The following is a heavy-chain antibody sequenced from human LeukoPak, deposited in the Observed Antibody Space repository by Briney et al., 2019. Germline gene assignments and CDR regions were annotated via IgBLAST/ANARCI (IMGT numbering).Heavy chain of an antibody. J-gene: IGHJ2*01. V-gene: IGHV4-30-2*02. D-gene: IGHD3-3*02. CDR1: GGSISSGGYY. CDR3: ATSFSLKFDL. CDR2: IYHSGST. Sequence: PSETLSLTCTVSGGSISSGGYYWSWIRQPPGKGLEWIGYIYHSGSTYYNPSLKNRVTISVDRSKNQFSLKLSSVTAADTAVYYCATSFSLKFDLWGRGTLVTVSS.